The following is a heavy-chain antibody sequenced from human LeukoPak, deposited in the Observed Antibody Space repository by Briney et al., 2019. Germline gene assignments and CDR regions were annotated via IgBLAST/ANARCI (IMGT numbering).Heavy chain of an antibody. V-gene: IGHV3-11*04. J-gene: IGHJ4*02. CDR3: ARNAPFRNDGWPLFDY. Sequence: GGSLRLSCAVSGLTFSDYYMSWNRQAPGKGLEWLSYISSGGDTIYYADSVQGRFTISRDNAKNSLYLQINSLRAEDTALYYCARNAPFRNDGWPLFDYWGQGTLVTVSS. CDR2: ISSGGDTI. CDR1: GLTFSDYY. D-gene: IGHD1-1*01.